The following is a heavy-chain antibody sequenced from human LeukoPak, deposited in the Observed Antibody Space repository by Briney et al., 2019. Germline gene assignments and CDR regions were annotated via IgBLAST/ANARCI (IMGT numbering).Heavy chain of an antibody. J-gene: IGHJ4*02. CDR3: ARDYYDSSGTFDY. CDR2: ISSSSTYI. D-gene: IGHD3-22*01. V-gene: IGHV3-21*01. CDR1: GFIFSSYS. Sequence: PGGSLRLSCAASGFIFSSYSMNWVRQAPGKGLEWVSSISSSSTYIYYADSVKGRFTISRDNAKNSLYLQMNSLRVEDTAVYYCARDYYDSSGTFDYWGQGTLVTVSS.